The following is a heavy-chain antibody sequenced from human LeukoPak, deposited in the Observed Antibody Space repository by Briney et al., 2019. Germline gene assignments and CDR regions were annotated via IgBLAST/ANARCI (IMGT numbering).Heavy chain of an antibody. D-gene: IGHD2-2*01. CDR3: ARLQYCSGTSCYWFDP. V-gene: IGHV4-30-2*01. CDR2: IYHTGST. J-gene: IGHJ5*02. Sequence: SQTLSLTCDVSGGSISSGLYSWSWIRQPLGKGLEWIAYIYHTGSTYYNPSLKSRVTISVDTSKNQFSLRLSSVTAADTAVYYCARLQYCSGTSCYWFDPWGQGTLVTVSS. CDR1: GGSISSGLYS.